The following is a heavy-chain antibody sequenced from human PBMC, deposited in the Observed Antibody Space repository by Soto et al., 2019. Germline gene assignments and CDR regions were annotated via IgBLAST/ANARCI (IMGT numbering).Heavy chain of an antibody. Sequence: TSETLSLTCTVSGGSISSSSYYWGWIRQPPGTGLEWIGSIYYSGSTHYNPSLKSRVTMSVDTSRNQLSLKLSSVTAADTAVYYCARHPGYLYDSGASNWFDPWGQGTRVTVSS. CDR3: ARHPGYLYDSGASNWFDP. V-gene: IGHV4-39*01. J-gene: IGHJ5*02. D-gene: IGHD3-22*01. CDR2: IYYSGST. CDR1: GGSISSSSYY.